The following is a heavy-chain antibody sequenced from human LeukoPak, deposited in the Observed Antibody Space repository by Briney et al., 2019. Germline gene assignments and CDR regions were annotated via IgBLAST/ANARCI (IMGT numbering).Heavy chain of an antibody. D-gene: IGHD5-18*01. J-gene: IGHJ4*02. Sequence: GGPLRPSGAASGFPLRTFSMPWVRKAPGKGQAWVTFIRYDGSFKYYADSVKGRFTISRDNSKNTLCLQMNSLRAEDTAMYYCAKDKYSPFDYWGQGTLVTVSS. CDR3: AKDKYSPFDY. V-gene: IGHV3-30*02. CDR2: IRYDGSFK. CDR1: GFPLRTFS.